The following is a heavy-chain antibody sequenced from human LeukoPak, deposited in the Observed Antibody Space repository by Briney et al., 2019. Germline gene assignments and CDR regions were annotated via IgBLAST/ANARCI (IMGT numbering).Heavy chain of an antibody. J-gene: IGHJ4*02. D-gene: IGHD3-3*01. CDR2: ISSSSSYI. Sequence: GGSLRLSCAASGFTFSSYSMNWVRQAPGKGLEWVSSISSSSSYIYYADSVKGRFTISRDNAKNSLYLQMNSLRAEDTAVYYCASSLTLYDFWSGYYVDYWGQGTLVTVSS. CDR1: GFTFSSYS. V-gene: IGHV3-21*01. CDR3: ASSLTLYDFWSGYYVDY.